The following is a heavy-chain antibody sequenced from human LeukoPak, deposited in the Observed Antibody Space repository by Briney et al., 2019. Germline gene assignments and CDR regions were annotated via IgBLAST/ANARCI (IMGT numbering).Heavy chain of an antibody. CDR3: ASGYYGSGSRPALLYYYYGMDV. Sequence: SETLSLTCAVYGGSSSGYYWSWIRQPPGKGLEWIGEINHSGSTNYNPSLKSRVTISVDTSKNQFSLKLSSVTAADTAVYYCASGYYGSGSRPALLYYYYGMDVWGQGTTVTVSS. CDR2: INHSGST. J-gene: IGHJ6*02. V-gene: IGHV4-34*01. CDR1: GGSSSGYY. D-gene: IGHD3-10*01.